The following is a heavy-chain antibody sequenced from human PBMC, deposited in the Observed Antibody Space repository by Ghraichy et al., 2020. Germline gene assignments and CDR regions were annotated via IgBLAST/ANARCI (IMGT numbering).Heavy chain of an antibody. D-gene: IGHD4-17*01. V-gene: IGHV4-61*01. CDR1: GGSVSSGSYY. J-gene: IGHJ4*02. CDR3: ARVRDYGLASY. Sequence: SETLSLTCTVSGGSVSSGSYYWSWIRQPPGKGLEWIGYIYYSGSTNYNPSLKSRVTISVDTSKNQFSLKLSSVTAADTAVYYCARVRDYGLASYWGQGTLVTVSS. CDR2: IYYSGST.